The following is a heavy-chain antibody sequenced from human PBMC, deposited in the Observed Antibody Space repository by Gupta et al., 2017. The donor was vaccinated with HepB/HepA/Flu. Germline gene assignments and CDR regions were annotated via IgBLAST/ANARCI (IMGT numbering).Heavy chain of an antibody. J-gene: IGHJ4*02. V-gene: IGHV3-23*01. CDR1: GFPFSSSG. Sequence: EVQLLESGGGLVQPGGSLRLSCAASGFPFSSSGMNWVRQAPGKGLEWVSGITGSGSTYYADSVNGRFTSSRDNSKNTMYLQMNSLRAEDTAVYYCAKDECCTGAAGTAFEDWGQGTLVTVSS. CDR2: ITGSGST. D-gene: IGHD6-13*01. CDR3: AKDECCTGAAGTAFED.